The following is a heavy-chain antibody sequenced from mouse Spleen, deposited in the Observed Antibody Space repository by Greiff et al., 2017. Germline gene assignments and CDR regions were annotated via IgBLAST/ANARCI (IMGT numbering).Heavy chain of an antibody. CDR3: ARSYGDYRGYAMDY. J-gene: IGHJ4*01. D-gene: IGHD2-13*01. CDR2: IYPGGGYT. CDR1: GYTFTNYW. Sequence: VHLQQSGAELMKPGASVKISCKASGYTFTNYWLGWVKQRPGHGLEWIGDIYPGGGYTNYNQKFKGKATLTVDTSSSTAYMQLSSLTSEDSAVYYCARSYGDYRGYAMDYWGQGTSVTVSS. V-gene: IGHV1-63*02.